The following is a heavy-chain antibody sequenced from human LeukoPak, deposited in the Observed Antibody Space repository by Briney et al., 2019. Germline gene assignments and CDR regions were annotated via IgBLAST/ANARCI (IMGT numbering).Heavy chain of an antibody. D-gene: IGHD4-17*01. V-gene: IGHV3-30*04. CDR3: AREGVYGDYFDY. CDR1: GFTFSSYA. J-gene: IGHJ4*02. CDR2: ISYDGSNK. Sequence: GGSLRLSCAVSGFTFSSYAMHWVRQAPGKGLEWVAVISYDGSNKYYADSVKGRFTISRDNSKNTLYLQMNSLRAEDTAVYYCAREGVYGDYFDYWGQGTLVTVSS.